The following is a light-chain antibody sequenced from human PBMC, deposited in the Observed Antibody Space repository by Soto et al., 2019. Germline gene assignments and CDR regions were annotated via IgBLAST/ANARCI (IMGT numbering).Light chain of an antibody. Sequence: QPVLTQSPSASASLGASVRLTCTLSSGHSSYAIAWHQQQPEKGPRYLMKLNSDGSHSKGDGISDRFSGSRSGAERYLTISSLQSEDEADYYCQTWGTGIHVVFGGGTKLTVL. CDR3: QTWGTGIHVV. V-gene: IGLV4-69*01. CDR2: LNSDGSH. CDR1: SGHSSYA. J-gene: IGLJ2*01.